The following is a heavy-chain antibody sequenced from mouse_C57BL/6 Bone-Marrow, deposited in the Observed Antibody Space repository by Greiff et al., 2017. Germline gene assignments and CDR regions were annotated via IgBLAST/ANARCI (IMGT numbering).Heavy chain of an antibody. CDR1: GYAFSSSW. Sequence: VQLQESGPELVKPGASVKISCKASGYAFSSSWMNWVKQRPGKGFEWIGRIYPGDGDTNYNGKFKGKATLTADKSSSTAYMQLSSLTSEDSAVYFCAMYGNYEDAMDYWGQGTSVTVSS. V-gene: IGHV1-82*01. J-gene: IGHJ4*01. CDR2: IYPGDGDT. CDR3: AMYGNYEDAMDY. D-gene: IGHD2-10*02.